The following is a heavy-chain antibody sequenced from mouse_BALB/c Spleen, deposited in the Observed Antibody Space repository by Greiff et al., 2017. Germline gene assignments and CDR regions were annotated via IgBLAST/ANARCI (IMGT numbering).Heavy chain of an antibody. CDR3: ARDDYGDYYAMDY. CDR2: ISYDGSN. V-gene: IGHV3-6*02. Sequence: VQLQQSGPGLVKPSQSLSLTCSVTGYSITSGYYWNWIRQFPGNKLEWMGYISYDGSNNYNPSLKNRISITRDTSKNQFFLKLNSVTTEDTATYYCARDDYGDYYAMDYWGQGTSVTVSS. D-gene: IGHD2-4*01. CDR1: GYSITSGYY. J-gene: IGHJ4*01.